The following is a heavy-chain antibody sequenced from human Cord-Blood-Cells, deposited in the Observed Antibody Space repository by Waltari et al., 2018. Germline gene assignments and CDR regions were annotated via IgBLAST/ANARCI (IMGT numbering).Heavy chain of an antibody. CDR3: ARGPIAAAGT. J-gene: IGHJ4*02. V-gene: IGHV3-30-3*01. CDR2: RSFDGSNK. CDR1: GFTFSSYA. D-gene: IGHD6-13*01. Sequence: QVQLVESGGGVVQPGRSLRLSCAASGFTFSSYAMHWVRQAPGKGLEWVAVRSFDGSNKYYADSVKGRFTVARDNSKNTLYLQMNSLRAEDTAVYYCARGPIAAAGTWGQGTLVTVSS.